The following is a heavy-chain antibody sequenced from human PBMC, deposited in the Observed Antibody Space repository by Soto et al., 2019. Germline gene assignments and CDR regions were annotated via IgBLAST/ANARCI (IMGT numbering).Heavy chain of an antibody. V-gene: IGHV1-18*01. CDR3: ARLRGKLGYFSSTSCPVLRYFDWSPGYFDY. Sequence: GASVKVSCKASGYTFTSYGISWVRQAPGQGLEWMGWISAYNGNTNYTQKLKGRVTMTTNTSTSTAYMEQRSLRSDDTAVYYCARLRGKLGYFSSTSCPVLRYFDWSPGYFDYWGQGTLVTVSS. CDR1: GYTFTSYG. J-gene: IGHJ4*02. D-gene: IGHD2-2*01. CDR2: ISAYNGNT.